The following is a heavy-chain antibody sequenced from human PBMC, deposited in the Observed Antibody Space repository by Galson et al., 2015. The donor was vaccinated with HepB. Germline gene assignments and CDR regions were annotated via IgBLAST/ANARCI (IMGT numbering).Heavy chain of an antibody. CDR3: ARGGMATIGGPTFDL. CDR2: ISAYNGYT. CDR1: SDTFASYA. J-gene: IGHJ4*02. Sequence: SVKVSCKAFSDTFASYALNWVRQAPGQGLEWMGWISAYNGYTNYPQKFQGRVTMTTDTSTRTGYLELRSLRSDDTAMYYCARGGMATIGGPTFDLWGQGTLVTVSS. V-gene: IGHV1-18*01. D-gene: IGHD5-24*01.